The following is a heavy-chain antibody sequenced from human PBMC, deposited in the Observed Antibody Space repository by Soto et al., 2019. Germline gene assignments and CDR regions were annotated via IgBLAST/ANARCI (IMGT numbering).Heavy chain of an antibody. CDR1: GYSFTSYW. J-gene: IGHJ5*02. V-gene: IGHV5-51*01. D-gene: IGHD6-19*01. CDR3: ARRARSGWSRGWFDP. CDR2: IYPGDSDT. Sequence: GESLKISCKGSGYSFTSYWIGWVRQMPGKGLEWMGIIYPGDSDTRYSPSFQGQVTISADKSISTAYLQWSSLKASDTAMYYCARRARSGWSRGWFDPWGQGTLVTVSS.